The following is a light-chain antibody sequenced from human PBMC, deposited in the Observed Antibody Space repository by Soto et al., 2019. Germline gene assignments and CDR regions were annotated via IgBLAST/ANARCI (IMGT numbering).Light chain of an antibody. V-gene: IGLV2-14*01. J-gene: IGLJ2*01. Sequence: QSALTQPASVSGSPGQSITISCTGTSSDVGGYNYVSWYQQHPGKAPKLMIYDGSNRPSGVSNRFSGSKSGNTASLTISGLQAEDEADYYCTSYTSGSTLLGVFGGGTKVTVL. CDR3: TSYTSGSTLLGV. CDR1: SSDVGGYNY. CDR2: DGS.